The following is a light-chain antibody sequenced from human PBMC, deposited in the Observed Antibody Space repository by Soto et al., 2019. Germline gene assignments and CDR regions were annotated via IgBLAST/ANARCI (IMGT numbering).Light chain of an antibody. CDR3: QQRSSWPLT. Sequence: EIVLTQSPATLSLSPGERATLSCRASQSVSSYLAWYQQKPGQAPRLLIYDASTRATGIPARFSGSGSGTDFTLFISSLEPEDFAVYYCQQRSSWPLTFGGGTKVEIK. J-gene: IGKJ4*01. V-gene: IGKV3-11*01. CDR1: QSVSSY. CDR2: DAS.